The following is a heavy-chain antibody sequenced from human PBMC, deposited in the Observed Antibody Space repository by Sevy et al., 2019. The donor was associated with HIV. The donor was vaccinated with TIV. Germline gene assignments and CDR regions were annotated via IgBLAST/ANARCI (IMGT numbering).Heavy chain of an antibody. J-gene: IGHJ6*02. Sequence: ASVKVSCKASGYTFTSYYMHWVRQAPGQGLEWMGIINPSGGSTSYAQKFQGRVTMTRDTSTSTVYMELSSLRSEDTAVYYCAREGLRFLEWPSPPDVWGQGTTVTVSS. CDR1: GYTFTSYY. CDR2: INPSGGST. CDR3: AREGLRFLEWPSPPDV. D-gene: IGHD3-3*01. V-gene: IGHV1-46*01.